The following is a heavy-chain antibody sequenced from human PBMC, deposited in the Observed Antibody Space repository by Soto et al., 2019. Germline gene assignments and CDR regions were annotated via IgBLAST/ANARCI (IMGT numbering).Heavy chain of an antibody. D-gene: IGHD2-15*01. CDR2: IYYSGST. CDR1: GGTISRHY. V-gene: IGHV4-59*11. J-gene: IGHJ6*04. CDR3: ASSQGRGSV. Sequence: PSETLSLSCTVSGGTISRHYWSWIRQPPGKGLDWIGYIYYSGSTIYTPALKSRVTISVDTSKNQFSLKLSSVTAADTAVYYCASSQGRGSVWGKGTTVTVFS.